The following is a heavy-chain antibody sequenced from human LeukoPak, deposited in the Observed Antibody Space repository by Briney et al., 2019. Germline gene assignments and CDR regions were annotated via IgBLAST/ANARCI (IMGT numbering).Heavy chain of an antibody. V-gene: IGHV3-21*01. D-gene: IGHD5-18*01. J-gene: IGHJ3*02. CDR3: ARDVWTAMAPDAFDI. Sequence: GGCLRLSCAASGFTFSSYSMNWVRQAPGKGLEWVSSIISSSSYIYYADSVKGRFTISRDNAKNSLYLQMNSLRAEDTAVYYCARDVWTAMAPDAFDIWGQGTMVTVSS. CDR2: IISSSSYI. CDR1: GFTFSSYS.